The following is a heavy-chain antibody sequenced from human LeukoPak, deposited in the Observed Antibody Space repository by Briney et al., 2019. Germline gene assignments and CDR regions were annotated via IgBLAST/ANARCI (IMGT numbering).Heavy chain of an antibody. CDR2: ISSSSSYI. V-gene: IGHV3-21*01. CDR3: ARELTIFGVETGGFDP. D-gene: IGHD3-3*01. J-gene: IGHJ5*02. CDR1: GFTFSSYS. Sequence: PGGSLRLSCAASGFTFSSYSMNWVRQAPGKGLEWVSSISSSSSYIYYADSVKGRFTIYRDNAKNSLYLKMNSLRAEDTAVYYCARELTIFGVETGGFDPWGQGTLVTVSS.